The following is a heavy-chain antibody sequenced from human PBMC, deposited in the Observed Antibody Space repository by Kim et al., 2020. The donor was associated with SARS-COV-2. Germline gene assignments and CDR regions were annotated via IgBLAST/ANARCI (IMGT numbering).Heavy chain of an antibody. CDR2: FDLEDGGT. D-gene: IGHD3-9*01. Sequence: ASVKVSCKVSGYSLTDLSMHWVRQAPGKGLEWMGGFDLEDGGTNYAQKFRGRVTMTEDTSTDTAYMELSSLISEDTAVYYCASLRSCDILTAHELRGYCDYWGQGTLDTVSS. V-gene: IGHV1-24*01. CDR1: GYSLTDLS. J-gene: IGHJ4*02. CDR3: ASLRSCDILTAHELRGYCDY.